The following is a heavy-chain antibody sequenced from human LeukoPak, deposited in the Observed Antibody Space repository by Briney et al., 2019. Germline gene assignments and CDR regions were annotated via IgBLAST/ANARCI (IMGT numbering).Heavy chain of an antibody. D-gene: IGHD5-12*01. CDR1: GFTFSSYE. Sequence: GGSLRLSCAASGFTFSSYEMNWVRQAPGKGREWVSYISSIGSTIYYADSVKGRFTISRDNAKNSLYLQMNSLRAEDTAIYYCARIMVATTREAFDYWGQGTRVTVSS. CDR3: ARIMVATTREAFDY. V-gene: IGHV3-48*03. J-gene: IGHJ4*02. CDR2: ISSIGSTI.